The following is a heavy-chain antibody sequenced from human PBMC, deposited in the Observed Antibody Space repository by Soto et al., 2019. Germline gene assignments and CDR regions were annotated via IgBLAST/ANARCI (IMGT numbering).Heavy chain of an antibody. D-gene: IGHD4-17*01. CDR1: GGSISSSSYY. Sequence: SETLSLTCTVSGGSISSSSYYWGWIRQPPGKGLEWIGSIYYSGSTYYNPSLKSRVTISVDTSKNQFSLKLSSVTAADTAVYYCAIRPKIYGEPRAFDYWGQGTLVTVSS. CDR2: IYYSGST. J-gene: IGHJ4*02. V-gene: IGHV4-39*01. CDR3: AIRPKIYGEPRAFDY.